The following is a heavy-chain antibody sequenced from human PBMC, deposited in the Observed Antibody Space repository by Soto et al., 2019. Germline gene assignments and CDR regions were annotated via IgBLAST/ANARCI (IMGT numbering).Heavy chain of an antibody. Sequence: QLQLQESGPGLVKPSETLSLTCTVSGGSISSSSYYWGWIRQPPGKGLEWIGSIYYSGSTYYNPSLRSRVTISVDTSKNQFSLKLSSVTAADTAVYYCARLFTAMVDYWGQGTLVTVSS. D-gene: IGHD5-18*01. CDR1: GGSISSSSYY. J-gene: IGHJ4*02. CDR3: ARLFTAMVDY. V-gene: IGHV4-39*01. CDR2: IYYSGST.